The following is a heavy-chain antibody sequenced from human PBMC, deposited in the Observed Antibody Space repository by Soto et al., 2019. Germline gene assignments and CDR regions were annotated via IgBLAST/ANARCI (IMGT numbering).Heavy chain of an antibody. V-gene: IGHV3-30*18. CDR2: ISHEGGTQ. CDR3: AKEGSPKVSRWDDY. Sequence: GGSLRLSCAASGFPFSDYGIDWIRQAPGKGLEWVAVISHEGGTQYYADSVRGRFTVSRDNSKNIVYLQMDSLRPEDTAVYFCAKEGSPKVSRWDDYWGQGTLVTVSS. J-gene: IGHJ4*02. CDR1: GFPFSDYG. D-gene: IGHD1-26*01.